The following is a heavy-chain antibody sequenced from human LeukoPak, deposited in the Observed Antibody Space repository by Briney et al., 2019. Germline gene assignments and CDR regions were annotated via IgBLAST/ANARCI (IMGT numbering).Heavy chain of an antibody. D-gene: IGHD5-24*01. V-gene: IGHV4-39*01. CDR3: ARHRVGRWLQPYYFDY. J-gene: IGHJ4*02. Sequence: SETLSLTCTVSGGSISSYYWGWIRQPPGKGLEWIGSIYYSGSTYYNPSLKSRVTISVDTSKNQFSLKLSSVTAADTAVYYCARHRVGRWLQPYYFDYWGQGTLVTVSS. CDR2: IYYSGST. CDR1: GGSISSYY.